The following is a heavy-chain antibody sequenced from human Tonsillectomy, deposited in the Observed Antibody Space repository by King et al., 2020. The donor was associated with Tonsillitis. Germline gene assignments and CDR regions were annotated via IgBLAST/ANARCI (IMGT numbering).Heavy chain of an antibody. D-gene: IGHD6-19*01. Sequence: VQLVESGGGLVQPGGSLRLSCAASGFTFSSYWMHWVRQAPGKGLVWVSRINSDGSSTSYADSVKGRFTISRDNAKNTLYLQMNSLRAEDTAVYYCARAPYSGGWYSQFDAAFDIWGQGTMVTVSS. J-gene: IGHJ3*02. V-gene: IGHV3-74*01. CDR1: GFTFSSYW. CDR2: INSDGSST. CDR3: ARAPYSGGWYSQFDAAFDI.